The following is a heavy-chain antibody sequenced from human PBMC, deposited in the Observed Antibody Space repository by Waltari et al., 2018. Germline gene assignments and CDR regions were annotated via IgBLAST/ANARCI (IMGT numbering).Heavy chain of an antibody. CDR2: IIPIMGTA. V-gene: IGHV1-69*10. CDR3: ARVISSGYPDY. D-gene: IGHD3-22*01. J-gene: IGHJ4*02. CDR1: GGTFSSYA. Sequence: QVQLVQSGAEVKKPGSSVKVSCKASGGTFSSYAISWVRPAPGQGLEWMEGIIPIMGTANYAQKFPGRVTITADKATSTAYMELGGLRSEDTAVDYCARVISSGYPDYWGQGTLVTVSS.